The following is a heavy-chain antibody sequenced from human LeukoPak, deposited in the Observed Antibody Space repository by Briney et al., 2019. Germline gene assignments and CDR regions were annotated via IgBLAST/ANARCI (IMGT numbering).Heavy chain of an antibody. D-gene: IGHD2-2*01. V-gene: IGHV1-69*13. CDR2: IIPIFGTA. Sequence: SVKVSCKASGGTFSSYAISWVRQAPGQGLEWMGGIIPIFGTANYAQKFQGRVTITAGESTSTAYMELSSLRSEDTAVYYCASRSRYCSSTSCYAHKYFQHWGQGTLVTVSS. CDR3: ASRSRYCSSTSCYAHKYFQH. CDR1: GGTFSSYA. J-gene: IGHJ1*01.